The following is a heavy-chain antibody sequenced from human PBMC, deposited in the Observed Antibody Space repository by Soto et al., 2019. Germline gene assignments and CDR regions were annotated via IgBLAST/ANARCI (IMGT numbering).Heavy chain of an antibody. CDR2: VSFDGSNK. CDR3: ARLPGPFVAVLYIYPLDGREAMSDVDV. Sequence: GSLRLSCAASGFTFNYYPMHWVRQAPGKGLEWVAVVSFDGSNKYYADSVKGRFTISKDNSKNTLYLQMNSLRREDTAVYYCARLPGPFVAVLYIYPLDGREAMSDVDVWGQGTTVTVSS. J-gene: IGHJ6*02. CDR1: GFTFNYYP. D-gene: IGHD6-19*01. V-gene: IGHV3-30-3*01.